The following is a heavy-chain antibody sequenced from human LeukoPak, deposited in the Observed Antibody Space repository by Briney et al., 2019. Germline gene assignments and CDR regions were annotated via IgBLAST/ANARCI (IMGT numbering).Heavy chain of an antibody. CDR1: GFTFSDYH. V-gene: IGHV3-11*03. CDR3: ARSTLYDILTEYYFDY. CDR2: ISSSSSYT. J-gene: IGHJ4*02. Sequence: GGSLRLSCAASGFTFSDYHMSWIRQAPGKGLEWVSYISSSSSYTNYADSVKGRFTISRDSAKNSLYLQMNSLRAEDTAVYYCARSTLYDILTEYYFDYWGQGTLVTVSS. D-gene: IGHD3-9*01.